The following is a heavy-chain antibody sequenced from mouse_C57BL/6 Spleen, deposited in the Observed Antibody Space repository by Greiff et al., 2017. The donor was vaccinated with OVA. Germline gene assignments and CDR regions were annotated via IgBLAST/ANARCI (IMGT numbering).Heavy chain of an antibody. CDR2: IYPGDGDT. V-gene: IGHV1-82*01. J-gene: IGHJ2*01. CDR3: ARWGLLRYFDY. Sequence: VKLMESGPELVKPGASVKISCKASGYAFSSSWMNWVKQRPGKGLEWIGRIYPGDGDTNYNGKFKGKATLTADKSSSTAYMQLSSLTSEDSAVYFCARWGLLRYFDYWGQGTTLTVSS. D-gene: IGHD2-3*01. CDR1: GYAFSSSW.